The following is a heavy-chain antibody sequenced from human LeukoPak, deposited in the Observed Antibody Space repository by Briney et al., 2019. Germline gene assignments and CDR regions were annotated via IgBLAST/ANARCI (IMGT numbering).Heavy chain of an antibody. D-gene: IGHD2-21*01. CDR3: ARDTHVAMDV. CDR1: GFTFSDHY. J-gene: IGHJ6*04. V-gene: IGHV3-72*01. Sequence: GGPLRLSCAASGFTFSDHYMNWVRQAPGKGLEWVGRTRDKAKSYTTEYAASVKGRFTVTRDDSKNSLSLQMNNVKTEDTAVYYCARDTHVAMDVWGKGTTVTVSS. CDR2: TRDKAKSYTT.